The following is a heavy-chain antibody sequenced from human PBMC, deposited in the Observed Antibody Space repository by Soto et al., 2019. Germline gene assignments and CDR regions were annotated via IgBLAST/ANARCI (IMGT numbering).Heavy chain of an antibody. Sequence: ASVKVSCKASGYTFTGYYMHWVRQAPGQGLEWMGWINPNNGGTNYAQKFQGWLTLTRDKSVNTASLLLNSLKASDTAIYFCARVIVPQVSTMGGMDVWGQGTTVTVSS. J-gene: IGHJ6*02. CDR1: GYTFTGYY. D-gene: IGHD2-21*01. CDR2: INPNNGGT. V-gene: IGHV1-2*04. CDR3: ARVIVPQVSTMGGMDV.